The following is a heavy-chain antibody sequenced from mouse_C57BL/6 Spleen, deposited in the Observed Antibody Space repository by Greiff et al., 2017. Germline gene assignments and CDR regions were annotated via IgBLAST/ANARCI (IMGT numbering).Heavy chain of an antibody. Sequence: VQLKQSGPELVKPGASVKISCKASGYSFTGYYMHWVKQSSEKSLEWIGEINPSTGGTSYNQKFKGKATLTVDKSSSTAYMQLKSLTSEDSAVYYCARGWLLYYFDYWGQGTTLTVSS. D-gene: IGHD2-3*01. CDR2: INPSTGGT. V-gene: IGHV1-43*01. CDR3: ARGWLLYYFDY. CDR1: GYSFTGYY. J-gene: IGHJ2*01.